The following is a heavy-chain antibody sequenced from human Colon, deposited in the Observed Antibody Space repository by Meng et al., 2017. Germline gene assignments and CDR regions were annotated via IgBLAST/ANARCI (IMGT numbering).Heavy chain of an antibody. V-gene: IGHV4-4*02. CDR1: GGSITSYNY. CDR2: IDLGGSP. J-gene: IGHJ4*02. Sequence: QVQLQEPGPGLGEPSGTLSLTRVVSGGSITSYNYWSCVRQPPDKALEWIGQIDLGGSPNYNPSLRSRVTMSLDISKNQLSLSLRSVAAADTAVYYCARHGGYHFDSWGQGALVTVSS. D-gene: IGHD4-17*01. CDR3: ARHGGYHFDS.